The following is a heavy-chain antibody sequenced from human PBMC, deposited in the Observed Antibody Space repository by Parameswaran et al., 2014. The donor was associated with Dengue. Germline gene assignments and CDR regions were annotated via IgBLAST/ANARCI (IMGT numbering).Heavy chain of an antibody. D-gene: IGHD3-22*01. J-gene: IGHJ4*02. CDR2: IYYSGST. CDR3: ARGLGDYYDSSGYPYYFDY. Sequence: WIRQPPGKGLEWIGYIYYSGSTNYNPSLKSRVTISVDTSKNQFSLKLSSVTAADTAVYYCARGLGDYYDSSGYPYYFDYWGQGTLVTVSS. V-gene: IGHV4-59*01.